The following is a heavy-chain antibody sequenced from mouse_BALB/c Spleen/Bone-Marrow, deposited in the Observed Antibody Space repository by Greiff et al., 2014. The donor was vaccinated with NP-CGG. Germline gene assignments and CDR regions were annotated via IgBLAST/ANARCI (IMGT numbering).Heavy chain of an antibody. D-gene: IGHD4-1*01. CDR3: TRGGNWDDFDY. Sequence: EVQVVESGGGLVQPGGSRKLSCAASGFTFSSFGMHWVRQAPEKGLEWVAYISSGSSTIFYADTLKGRFTVSRDNPRNTLFLQMTSLRSEATAMYYCTRGGNWDDFDYWGQGTTLTVSS. V-gene: IGHV5-17*02. CDR2: ISSGSSTI. J-gene: IGHJ2*01. CDR1: GFTFSSFG.